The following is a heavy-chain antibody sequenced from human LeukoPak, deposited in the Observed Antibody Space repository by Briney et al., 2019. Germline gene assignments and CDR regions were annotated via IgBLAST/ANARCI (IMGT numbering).Heavy chain of an antibody. J-gene: IGHJ6*02. CDR3: ARAGYYGSGSYYTYYYYYGMDV. Sequence: SVKVSCKASGGTFSSYAISWVRQAPGQGLEWMGGIIPIFGTANYAQKFQGRVTITADESTSTAYMELSSLRSEDTAVYYCARAGYYGSGSYYTYYYYYGMDVWGQGTTVTVSS. D-gene: IGHD3-10*01. CDR2: IIPIFGTA. V-gene: IGHV1-69*13. CDR1: GGTFSSYA.